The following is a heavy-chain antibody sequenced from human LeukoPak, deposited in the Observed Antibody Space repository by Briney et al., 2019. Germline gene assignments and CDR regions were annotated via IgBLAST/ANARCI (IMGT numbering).Heavy chain of an antibody. CDR1: GFTFSSYS. V-gene: IGHV3-21*01. Sequence: KPGGPLRLSCAASGFTFSSYSMNWVRQAPGKGLEWVSSISSSSSYIYYADSVKGRFTISRDNSKNTLYLQINSLRAEDTAVYYCARYSSGYYFGSSGFDSWGQGTLVTVSS. CDR3: ARYSSGYYFGSSGFDS. CDR2: ISSSSSYI. J-gene: IGHJ4*02. D-gene: IGHD3-22*01.